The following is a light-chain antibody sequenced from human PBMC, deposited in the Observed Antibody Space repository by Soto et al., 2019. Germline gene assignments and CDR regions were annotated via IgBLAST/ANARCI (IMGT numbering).Light chain of an antibody. CDR1: SSDIGGYNY. CDR2: DVS. J-gene: IGLJ2*01. CDR3: SSYTTISTVV. V-gene: IGLV2-14*03. Sequence: QSVLTQPASVSGSPGQSITISCTGTSSDIGGYNYVSWYQQHPGKAPQLMIYDVSNRPSGLSNRFSGSKSGNTASLTISGLQAEDAADYYCSSYTTISTVVFGGGTKLIVL.